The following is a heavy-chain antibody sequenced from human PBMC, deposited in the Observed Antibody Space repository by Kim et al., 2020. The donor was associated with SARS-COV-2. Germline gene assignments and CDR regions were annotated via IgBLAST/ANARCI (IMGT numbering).Heavy chain of an antibody. CDR3: ARVRTGTTFGFAFDI. CDR1: GYTFTGYY. Sequence: ASVKVSCKASGYTFTGYYMHWVRQAPGQGLEWMGWINPNSGGTNYAQKFQAWVTMTRDTSISTAYMELSRLRSDDTAVYYCARVRTGTTFGFAFDIWGQGTMVTVSS. V-gene: IGHV1-2*04. CDR2: INPNSGGT. D-gene: IGHD1-7*01. J-gene: IGHJ3*02.